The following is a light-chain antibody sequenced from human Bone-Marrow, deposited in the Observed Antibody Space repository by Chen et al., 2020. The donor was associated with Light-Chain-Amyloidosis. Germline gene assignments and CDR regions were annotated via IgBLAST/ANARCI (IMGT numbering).Light chain of an antibody. Sequence: QSALTPPASVSGSPGPSKTISCNGTSSDVGGDNHVSWYQQHPDKAPKLMIYAVTNRPSWVPDRFSGSKSDNMASLTISGLQTEDEADYFCSSYTITNTLVFGSGTRVTVL. J-gene: IGLJ1*01. CDR1: SSDVGGDNH. CDR2: AVT. V-gene: IGLV2-14*01. CDR3: SSYTITNTLV.